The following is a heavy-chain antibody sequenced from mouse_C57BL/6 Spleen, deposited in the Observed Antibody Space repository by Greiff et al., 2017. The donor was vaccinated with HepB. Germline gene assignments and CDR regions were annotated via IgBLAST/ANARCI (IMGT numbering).Heavy chain of an antibody. D-gene: IGHD1-1*01. Sequence: ESGPGLVKPSQSLSLTCSVTGYSITSCYYWNWIRQFPGNQLEWMGYISYDGSNNYNPSLKNRISITRDTSKNQFFLKLNSVTTEDTATYYCAREGYYGSSPWFAYWGQGTLVTVSA. CDR3: AREGYYGSSPWFAY. CDR2: ISYDGSN. V-gene: IGHV3-6*01. J-gene: IGHJ3*01. CDR1: GYSITSCYY.